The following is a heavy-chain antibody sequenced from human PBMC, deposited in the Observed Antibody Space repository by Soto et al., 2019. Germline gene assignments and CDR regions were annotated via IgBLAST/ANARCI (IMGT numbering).Heavy chain of an antibody. Sequence: QVQLVQSGAEVKKPGSSVKVSCKASGGTFSSYAISWVRQAPGQGLEWMGGIIPSFGTANYAQKFQGRVTITADESTRTAYMELSSLRFEETAVYYCARAIVGPTTTGWLDPWGQGTLVTVSS. CDR1: GGTFSSYA. J-gene: IGHJ5*02. V-gene: IGHV1-69*01. CDR2: IIPSFGTA. D-gene: IGHD1-26*01. CDR3: ARAIVGPTTTGWLDP.